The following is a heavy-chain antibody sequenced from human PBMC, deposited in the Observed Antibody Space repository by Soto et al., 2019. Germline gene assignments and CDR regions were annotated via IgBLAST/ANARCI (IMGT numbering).Heavy chain of an antibody. CDR3: ARDPTPSLTFHYYGMDV. CDR1: GYTFTSYY. Sequence: QVQLMQSGAEVKKPGASVKVSCKASGYTFTSYYIHWVRQAPGQGLEWMGIINPSTGSASYARMFQGKVAMTRDTSTSTVYMEVSSLRSEDSAVYYCARDPTPSLTFHYYGMDVWGQGTTVTVSS. CDR2: INPSTGSA. D-gene: IGHD2-2*01. V-gene: IGHV1-46*01. J-gene: IGHJ6*02.